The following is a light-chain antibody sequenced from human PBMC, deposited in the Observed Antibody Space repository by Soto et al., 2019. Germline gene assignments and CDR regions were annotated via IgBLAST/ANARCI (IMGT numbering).Light chain of an antibody. J-gene: IGLJ2*01. CDR3: AAWDSSLSAFV. CDR1: TYNIRANY. Sequence: QSVLTQPPSVSAAPGQTVTISCAGSTYNIRANYVSWYQQLPGTAPKLLIYDNDKRPSGIPDRFSGSKSGTSATLGITGLQTGDEADYYCAAWDSSLSAFVFGGGTKVTVL. V-gene: IGLV1-51*01. CDR2: DND.